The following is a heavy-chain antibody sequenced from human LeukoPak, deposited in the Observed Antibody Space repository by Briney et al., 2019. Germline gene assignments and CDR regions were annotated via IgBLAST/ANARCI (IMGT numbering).Heavy chain of an antibody. J-gene: IGHJ4*02. CDR2: IIPIFGTA. CDR1: GGTISSYA. CDR3: ARSKDLRLDDIYY. D-gene: IGHD3-9*01. V-gene: IGHV1-69*13. Sequence: ASVKVSCTASGGTISSYAFSWVRQAPGQGLEWMGGIIPIFGTANYAQKFQGRVTITADESTSSAYMELSSLSSEDTAVYYCARSKDLRLDDIYYWGQGTLVTVSS.